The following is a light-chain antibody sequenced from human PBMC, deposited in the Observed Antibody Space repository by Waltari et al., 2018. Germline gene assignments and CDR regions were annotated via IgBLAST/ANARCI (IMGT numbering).Light chain of an antibody. V-gene: IGKV1-39*01. CDR1: QSISSY. CDR2: AAS. J-gene: IGKJ4*01. Sequence: DSQMTQSPSSLSASVGDRVTITCRASQSISSYLNWYQEKPGKAPKLLIYAASSLQSGVPSRFSGGGSGTDFTLIISNLQPEDFATYYCQQSYSVPLTFGGGTEVEIK. CDR3: QQSYSVPLT.